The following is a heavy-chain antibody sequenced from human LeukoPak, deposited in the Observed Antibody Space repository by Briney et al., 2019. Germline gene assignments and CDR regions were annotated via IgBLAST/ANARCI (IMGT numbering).Heavy chain of an antibody. CDR2: IYHSGST. D-gene: IGHD3-3*01. J-gene: IGHJ4*02. V-gene: IGHV4-38-2*02. CDR1: GYSISSGYY. Sequence: PSETLSLTCAVSGYSISSGYYWGWIRQPPGKGLEWIGSIYHSGSTYYNPSLKSRVTICVDTSKNQFSLKLSSVTAADTAVYYCARDRSGRYDFWSGYYLGGGIDYWGQGTLVTVSS. CDR3: ARDRSGRYDFWSGYYLGGGIDY.